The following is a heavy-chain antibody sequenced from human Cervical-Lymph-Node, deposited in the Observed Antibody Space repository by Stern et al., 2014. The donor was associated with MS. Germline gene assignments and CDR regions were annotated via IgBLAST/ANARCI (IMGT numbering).Heavy chain of an antibody. CDR2: LYWDGAY. Sequence: QVTLKVSGPTLVKPTQTLTLTCTFSGFSLTTSGVGVGWVRQSPGKALEWLALLYWDGAYRYSSSLKIRLTITKDLSTHVVVLTLTNMAPVDTATYYCAHKGCTADCFNWFDPWGQGILVTVSS. CDR1: GFSLTTSGVG. J-gene: IGHJ5*02. CDR3: AHKGCTADCFNWFDP. V-gene: IGHV2-5*02. D-gene: IGHD2-21*02.